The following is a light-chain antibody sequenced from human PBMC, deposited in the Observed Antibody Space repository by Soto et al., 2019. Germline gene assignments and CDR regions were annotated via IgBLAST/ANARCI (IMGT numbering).Light chain of an antibody. CDR3: RSYAGSXNYV. CDR1: RSDICDSNF. J-gene: IGLJ1*01. Sequence: QSFLTQPASVSGSPVQSVTISCTGPRSDICDSNFISWYQHSPGKAPRLLIYEVNNRHSGVHDRFSGSKSGNTASLTFSGLQAEDEADYFCRSYAGSXNYVVGTGTKVXV. CDR2: EVN. V-gene: IGLV2-8*01.